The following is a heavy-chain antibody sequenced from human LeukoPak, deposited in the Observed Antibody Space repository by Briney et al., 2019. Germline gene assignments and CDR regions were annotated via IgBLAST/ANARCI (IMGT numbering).Heavy chain of an antibody. CDR1: GFTFNYYW. Sequence: PGGSLRLSCAASGFTFNYYWMTWGRQAPGKGPEWVANIKQDGGEIYYVDSVKGLFTVSRDNAKKSLYLQMNSLRAEDTAVYYCARVLLPLGVVIVFNGFDIWGQGTMVTVSS. J-gene: IGHJ3*02. CDR3: ARVLLPLGVVIVFNGFDI. D-gene: IGHD3-3*01. CDR2: IKQDGGEI. V-gene: IGHV3-7*01.